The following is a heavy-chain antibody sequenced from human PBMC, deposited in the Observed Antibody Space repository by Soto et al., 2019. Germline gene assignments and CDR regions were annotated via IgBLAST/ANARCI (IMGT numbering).Heavy chain of an antibody. CDR1: GYTFTDYY. V-gene: IGHV1-2*04. CDR3: AREVTKTIAAFDI. CDR2: INPNSGGT. D-gene: IGHD2-21*01. J-gene: IGHJ3*02. Sequence: ASVKVSCKASGYTFTDYYIHWVRQAPGQGLEWMGWINPNSGGTNYAQKFHDCVTMTRDTSISTAYMELSRLRSDDTAVYYCAREVTKTIAAFDIWGQGTMVTVSS.